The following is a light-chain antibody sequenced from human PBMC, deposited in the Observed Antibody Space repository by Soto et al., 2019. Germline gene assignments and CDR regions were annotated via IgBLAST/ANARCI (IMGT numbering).Light chain of an antibody. Sequence: DIVMTQSPLSLPVTPGEPASISCRSSQSLLHSNGYTYLDWYLQKPGQSPQLLIYLGSNRASGVPDRFSGSGSGTDFTLKISRVEAEDVGVYYCMQALQIPQTSGQGTKGEIK. J-gene: IGKJ1*01. CDR1: QSLLHSNGYTY. V-gene: IGKV2-28*01. CDR2: LGS. CDR3: MQALQIPQT.